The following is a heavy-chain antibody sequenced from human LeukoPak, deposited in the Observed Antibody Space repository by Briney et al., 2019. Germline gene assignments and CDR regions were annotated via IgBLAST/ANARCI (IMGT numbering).Heavy chain of an antibody. V-gene: IGHV3-30*18. CDR2: ISYDGSNK. D-gene: IGHD2-2*02. CDR3: AKSLEGYCSSTSCYIPLAH. J-gene: IGHJ4*02. CDR1: GFTFSSYG. Sequence: GGSLRLSCAASGFTFSSYGMHRVRQAPGKGLEWVAVISYDGSNKYYADSVKGRFTISRDNSKNTLYLQMNSLRAEDTAVYYCAKSLEGYCSSTSCYIPLAHWGQGTLVTVSS.